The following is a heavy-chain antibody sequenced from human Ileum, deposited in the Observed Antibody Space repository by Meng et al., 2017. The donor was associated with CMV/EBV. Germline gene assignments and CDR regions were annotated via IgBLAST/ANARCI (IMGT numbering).Heavy chain of an antibody. CDR2: IKSKIDGGTT. D-gene: IGHD2-2*01. V-gene: IGHV3-15*01. CDR3: TTPGCSSTTCYPRLSY. Sequence: GGSLRLSCAASGFTFSHAWMSWVRQAPGKGMEWVGRIKSKIDGGTTDYDAPVKGRFTISRGDSQNTLFLQLDSLKTDDTATYYCTTPGCSSTTCYPRLSYWGQGTLVTVSS. J-gene: IGHJ4*01. CDR1: GFTFSHAW.